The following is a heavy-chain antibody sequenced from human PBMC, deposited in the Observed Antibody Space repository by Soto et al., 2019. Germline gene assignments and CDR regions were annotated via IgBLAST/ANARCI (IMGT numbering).Heavy chain of an antibody. CDR2: ISTSDVVT. CDR1: GFSVSTGA. J-gene: IGHJ1*01. D-gene: IGHD1-26*01. CDR3: AKLSGGTYSEV. V-gene: IGHV3-23*01. Sequence: EAQLLESGGGLVQPGGSLRLSCAASGFSVSTGAMTWVRQAPGEGLEWVSAISTSDVVTYYADSVRGRFTISRDKSQNTLYLQMSGLRAEDTAVYYCAKLSGGTYSEVWGQGTLVTVSS.